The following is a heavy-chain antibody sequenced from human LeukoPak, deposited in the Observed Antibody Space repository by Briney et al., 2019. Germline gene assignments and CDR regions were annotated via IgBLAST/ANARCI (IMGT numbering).Heavy chain of an antibody. Sequence: GGSLRLSCAASGFPFSTYAMNWVRQAPGKGLEWVSVITGSGGFTQYADSVKGRFTISRDNSKNTVHLQMNSLRVEDTALYYCVRSLDYWGQGTLVTVSS. CDR1: GFPFSTYA. CDR2: ITGSGGFT. V-gene: IGHV3-23*01. J-gene: IGHJ4*02. CDR3: VRSLDY.